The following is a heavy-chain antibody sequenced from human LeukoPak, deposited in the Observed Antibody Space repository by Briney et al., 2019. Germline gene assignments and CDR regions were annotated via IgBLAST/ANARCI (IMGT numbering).Heavy chain of an antibody. CDR2: IKQDGSEK. V-gene: IGHV3-7*03. Sequence: GGSLRLSCAASGFTFSSYWMSWGRQAPGKGLEWVANIKQDGSEKYYVDSVKGRFTISRDNAKNSLYLQMNSLRAEDTAVYYCGKASGFGAEYHFDYWGQGILVIVSS. CDR3: GKASGFGAEYHFDY. J-gene: IGHJ4*02. CDR1: GFTFSSYW. D-gene: IGHD3-22*01.